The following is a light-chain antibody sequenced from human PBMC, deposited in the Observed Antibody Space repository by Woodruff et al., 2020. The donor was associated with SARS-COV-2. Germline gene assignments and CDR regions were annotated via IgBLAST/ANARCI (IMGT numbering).Light chain of an antibody. CDR1: SSDVGGYKY. CDR2: EVS. CDR3: SSYTSSSTRV. V-gene: IGLV2-14*01. Sequence: GTSSDVGGYKYVSWYQQHPGKAPKLMIYEVSNRPSGVSNRFSGSKSGNTASLTISGLQGEDEADYYCSSYTSSSTRVFGTGTKVTVL. J-gene: IGLJ1*01.